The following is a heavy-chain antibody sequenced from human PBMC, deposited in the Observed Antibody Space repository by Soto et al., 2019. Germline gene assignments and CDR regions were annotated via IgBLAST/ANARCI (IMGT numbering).Heavy chain of an antibody. CDR2: VLPVLGTT. J-gene: IGHJ4*02. Sequence: QVQLEQSGAEVKKPGSSETVSCKASGERLTSYGISWVRQAPGQVLEWGGTVLPVLGTTNYAQELRGRVIITADESTSTVYMELGSLRSDDTAIYYCARDRADRGFDYWGKGTLFTVSS. D-gene: IGHD3-16*02. CDR3: ARDRADRGFDY. V-gene: IGHV1-69*18. CDR1: GERLTSYG.